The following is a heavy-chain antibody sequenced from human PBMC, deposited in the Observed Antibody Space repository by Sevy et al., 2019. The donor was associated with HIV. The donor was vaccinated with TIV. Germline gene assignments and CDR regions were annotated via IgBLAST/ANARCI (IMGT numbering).Heavy chain of an antibody. CDR1: GFTFSSNA. CDR2: ISGSGGST. V-gene: IGHV3-23*01. J-gene: IGHJ4*02. D-gene: IGHD3-16*01. CDR3: AYNQARWGYFDY. Sequence: GGSLRLSCAASGFTFSSNAMSWVRQAPGKGLEWVSAISGSGGSTYYADSVKGRFTISRDNSKNTLYLQMNSLRAEDTAVYYCAYNQARWGYFDYWGQGTLVTVSS.